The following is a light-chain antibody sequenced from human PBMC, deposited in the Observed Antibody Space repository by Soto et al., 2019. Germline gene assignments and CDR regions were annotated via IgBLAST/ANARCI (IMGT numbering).Light chain of an antibody. CDR2: GAS. CDR3: QQYGSSPWT. Sequence: IVLTQSPGTLSMSPGERATLSCRASQSVSSSYLAWYQQKPGQAPRLLIYGASSRATRIPDRFSGSGSGTDFTLTINRLEPEDFAMYYCQQYGSSPWTFGQGTKVEIK. CDR1: QSVSSSY. V-gene: IGKV3-20*01. J-gene: IGKJ1*01.